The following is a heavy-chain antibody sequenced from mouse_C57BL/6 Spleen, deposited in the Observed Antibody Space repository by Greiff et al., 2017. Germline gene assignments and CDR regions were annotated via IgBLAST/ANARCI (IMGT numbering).Heavy chain of an antibody. V-gene: IGHV1-76*01. CDR1: GYTFTDYY. CDR3: ARSEDYDWYFDV. Sequence: QVQLQQSGAELVRPGASVKLSCKASGYTFTDYYINWVKQRPGQGLEWIARIYPGSGNTYYNEKFKGKATLTAEKSSSTAYMQLSSLTSEDSAVYFCARSEDYDWYFDVWGTGTTVTVSS. D-gene: IGHD2-4*01. J-gene: IGHJ1*03. CDR2: IYPGSGNT.